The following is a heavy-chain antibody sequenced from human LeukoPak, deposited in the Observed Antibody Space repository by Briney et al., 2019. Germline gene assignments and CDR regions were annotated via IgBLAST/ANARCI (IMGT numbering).Heavy chain of an antibody. CDR1: GYTFTSYV. CDR3: ARGGSGNYYKPFDY. Sequence: ASVKVSCKASGYTFTSYVMHWVRQAPGQRLEWMGWIYGGNGNTKYSQKFQGRVTITRDTSASTAYMKLSSLRSEDTAVYYCARGGSGNYYKPFDYWGQGTLVTVSS. J-gene: IGHJ4*02. V-gene: IGHV1-3*01. CDR2: IYGGNGNT. D-gene: IGHD3-10*01.